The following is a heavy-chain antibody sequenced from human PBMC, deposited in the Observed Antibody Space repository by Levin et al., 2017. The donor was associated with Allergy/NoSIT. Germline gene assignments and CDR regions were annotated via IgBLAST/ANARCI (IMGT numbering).Heavy chain of an antibody. CDR3: ARIPSGILTAGFHP. Sequence: SQTLSLTCTVSGASVRSGAYYWSWIRQPPGKGLEWIGYIFYSGTTYYNPSLTSRVTISVDTSKNHFSLKLSSVTAADTAVYYCARIPSGILTAGFHPWGQGTLVTVSS. CDR2: IFYSGTT. CDR1: GASVRSGAYY. J-gene: IGHJ5*02. V-gene: IGHV4-30-4*01. D-gene: IGHD3-9*01.